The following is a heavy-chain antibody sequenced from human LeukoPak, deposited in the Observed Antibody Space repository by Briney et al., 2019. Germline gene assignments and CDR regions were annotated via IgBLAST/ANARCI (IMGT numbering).Heavy chain of an antibody. J-gene: IGHJ4*02. CDR3: AKDPYYYDSSGPLDY. CDR1: GFTFSSYA. V-gene: IGHV3-23*01. D-gene: IGHD3-22*01. Sequence: GGSLRLSCAASGFTFSSYATSWVRQAPGKGLEWVSAISGSGGSTYYAGSVKGRFTISRDNSKNTLYLQMNSLRAEDTAVYYCAKDPYYYDSSGPLDYWGQGTLVTVSS. CDR2: ISGSGGST.